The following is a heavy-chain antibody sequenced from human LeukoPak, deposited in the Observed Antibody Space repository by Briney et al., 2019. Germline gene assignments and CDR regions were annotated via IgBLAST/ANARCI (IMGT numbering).Heavy chain of an antibody. D-gene: IGHD1-26*01. Sequence: GASVKVSCKASGYTFTSYGISWVRQAPGQGLEWMGWISAYNGNTNYAQKLQGRVTMTTDTSTSTAYMELRSLRSDDTAVYYCARVDLVGVTWPHFDYWGQGTLVTVSS. CDR3: ARVDLVGVTWPHFDY. CDR2: ISAYNGNT. J-gene: IGHJ4*02. CDR1: GYTFTSYG. V-gene: IGHV1-18*01.